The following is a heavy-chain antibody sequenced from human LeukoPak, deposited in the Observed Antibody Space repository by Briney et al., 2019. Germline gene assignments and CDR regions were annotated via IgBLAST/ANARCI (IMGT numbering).Heavy chain of an antibody. D-gene: IGHD1-26*01. Sequence: PGGSLRLSCAASGFTFSSYWMHWVRHAPGKGLVWVSRINTDGSSTSYADSVKGRFTISRDNAKNTLYLQMNSLRAEDTAVYYCARDASPLSGSYSQDYWGQGTLVTVSS. J-gene: IGHJ4*02. V-gene: IGHV3-74*01. CDR1: GFTFSSYW. CDR3: ARDASPLSGSYSQDY. CDR2: INTDGSST.